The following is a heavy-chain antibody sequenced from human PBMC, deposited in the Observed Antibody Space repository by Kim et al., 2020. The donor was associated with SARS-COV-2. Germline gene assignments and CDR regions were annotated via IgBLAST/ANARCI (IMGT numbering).Heavy chain of an antibody. V-gene: IGHV4-39*01. Sequence: SETLSLTCTVSGGSISSSSYYWGWIRQPPGKGLEWIGSIYYSGSTYYNPSLKSRVTISVDTSKNQFSLKLSSVTAADTAVYYCARTGDTAMVTLEMATIDSYFEYWGQGTLVTVSS. CDR1: GGSISSSSYY. CDR3: ARTGDTAMVTLEMATIDSYFEY. D-gene: IGHD5-18*01. J-gene: IGHJ4*02. CDR2: IYYSGST.